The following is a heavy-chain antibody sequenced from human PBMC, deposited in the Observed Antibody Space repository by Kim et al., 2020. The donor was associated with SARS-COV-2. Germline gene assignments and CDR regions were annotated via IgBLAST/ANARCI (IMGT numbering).Heavy chain of an antibody. V-gene: IGHV3-23*01. D-gene: IGHD3-3*01. CDR1: GFTFSSYA. Sequence: GGSLRLSCAASGFTFSSYAMSWVRQAPGKGLEWVSAISGSGGSTYYADSVKGRFTISRDNSKNTLYLQMNSLRAEDTAVYYCAKDGAGVDYDFWSGYPQRDWFDPWGQGTLVTVSS. J-gene: IGHJ5*02. CDR3: AKDGAGVDYDFWSGYPQRDWFDP. CDR2: ISGSGGST.